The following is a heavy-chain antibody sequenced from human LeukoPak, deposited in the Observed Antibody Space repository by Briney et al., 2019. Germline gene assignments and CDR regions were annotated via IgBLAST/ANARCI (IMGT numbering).Heavy chain of an antibody. CDR2: IPPDTGGT. J-gene: IGHJ4*02. Sequence: ASLKVSCKASGYTFTGFYFHTMRQTPGQRLEWVGCIPPDTGGTNYAKNFQGRVNMTKDKSIRKAYMELGRLRSDETAIYYCAREGVRDNKSFEYWGQGTLVTVSS. CDR1: GYTFTGFY. V-gene: IGHV1-2*02. D-gene: IGHD3-3*01. CDR3: AREGVRDNKSFEY.